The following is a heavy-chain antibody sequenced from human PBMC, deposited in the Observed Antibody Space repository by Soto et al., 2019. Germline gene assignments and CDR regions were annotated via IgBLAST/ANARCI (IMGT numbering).Heavy chain of an antibody. CDR2: ISYDGSNK. V-gene: IGHV3-30-3*01. Sequence: PGGSLRLSCAASGFTFSSYAMHWVRQAPGKGLEWVAVISYDGSNKYYADSVKGRFTISRDNSKNTLYLQMNSLRAEDTAVYYCARDRLRQQLVLGFDYWGQGTLVTVPQ. CDR1: GFTFSSYA. J-gene: IGHJ4*02. D-gene: IGHD6-13*01. CDR3: ARDRLRQQLVLGFDY.